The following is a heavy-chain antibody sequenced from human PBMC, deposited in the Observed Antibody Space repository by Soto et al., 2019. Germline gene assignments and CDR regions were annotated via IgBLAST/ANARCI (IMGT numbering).Heavy chain of an antibody. CDR2: INAGNGNT. D-gene: IGHD2-15*01. Sequence: ASVKVSCKASGYTFTICAMRWVRQAPGQRLEWMGWINAGNGNTKYSQKFQGRVTITRDTSASTAYMELSSLRSEDTAVYYCARSRLLLLNWFDPWGQGTLVTVSS. CDR1: GYTFTICA. J-gene: IGHJ5*02. CDR3: ARSRLLLLNWFDP. V-gene: IGHV1-3*01.